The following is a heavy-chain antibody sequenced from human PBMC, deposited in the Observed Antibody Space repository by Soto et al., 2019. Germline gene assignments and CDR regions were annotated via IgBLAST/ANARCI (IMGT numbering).Heavy chain of an antibody. CDR3: AKRRREVRGVIITRQYYFDY. Sequence: EVQLLESGGGLVQPGGSLRLSCAASGFTFSSYAMSWVRQAPGKGLEWVSAISGSGGSTYYADSVKGRFTISRDNSKNTLYLQMNSLRAEDTAVYYCAKRRREVRGVIITRQYYFDYWGQGTLVTVSS. CDR2: ISGSGGST. D-gene: IGHD3-10*01. V-gene: IGHV3-23*01. J-gene: IGHJ4*02. CDR1: GFTFSSYA.